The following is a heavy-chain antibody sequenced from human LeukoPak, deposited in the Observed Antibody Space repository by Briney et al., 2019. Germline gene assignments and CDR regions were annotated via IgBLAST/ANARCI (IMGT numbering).Heavy chain of an antibody. CDR3: ATAARYYYDSSPDENYFDY. J-gene: IGHJ4*02. D-gene: IGHD3-22*01. CDR1: GGTFSSYA. Sequence: SVKVSCKASGGTFSSYAISWVRQAPGQGLEWMGRIIPILGIANYAQKFQGRVTMTEDTSTDTAYMELSSLRSEDTAVYYCATAARYYYDSSPDENYFDYWGQGTLVTVSS. V-gene: IGHV1-69*04. CDR2: IIPILGIA.